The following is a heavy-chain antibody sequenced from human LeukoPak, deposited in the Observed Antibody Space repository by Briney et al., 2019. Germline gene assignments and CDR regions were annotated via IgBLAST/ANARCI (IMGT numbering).Heavy chain of an antibody. CDR3: ARLPNTHYYDSSGYYSH. CDR2: IYHSGIT. Sequence: SETLSLTCTVSGYSISNGFYWAWIRQPPGKGLEWIGSIYHSGITYYNPSLKSRVTISVDTSKNQFSLKLSSVTAADTAVYYCARLPNTHYYDSSGYYSHWGQGTLVTVSS. CDR1: GYSISNGFY. V-gene: IGHV4-38-2*02. D-gene: IGHD3-22*01. J-gene: IGHJ4*02.